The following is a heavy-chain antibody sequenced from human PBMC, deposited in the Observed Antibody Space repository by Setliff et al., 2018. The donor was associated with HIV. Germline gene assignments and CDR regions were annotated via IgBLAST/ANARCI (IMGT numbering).Heavy chain of an antibody. CDR1: GASITSHY. J-gene: IGHJ4*02. CDR2: IYSTGST. Sequence: SETLSLTCTVSGASITSHYWSWIRQSPGRELEWIGYIYSTGSTNYNPSLQSRVSISMDASKNKFSLKVTSVNSADTAVYYCAKGAGFYGDYTFDYWGQGNLVTSPQ. V-gene: IGHV4-59*11. D-gene: IGHD4-17*01. CDR3: AKGAGFYGDYTFDY.